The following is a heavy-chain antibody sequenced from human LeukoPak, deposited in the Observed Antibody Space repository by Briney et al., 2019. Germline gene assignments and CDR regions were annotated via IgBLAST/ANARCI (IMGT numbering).Heavy chain of an antibody. J-gene: IGHJ4*02. D-gene: IGHD6-19*01. CDR3: ASNGEQWLVEYYFDY. CDR2: ISAYNGNT. V-gene: IGHV1-18*01. CDR1: GYTFTSYG. Sequence: ASLKVSCKASGYTFTSYGISWVRQAPGQGLEWMGWISAYNGNTNYAQKLQGRVTMTTDTSTSTASMELRSLRSDDTAVYYCASNGEQWLVEYYFDYWGQGTLVT.